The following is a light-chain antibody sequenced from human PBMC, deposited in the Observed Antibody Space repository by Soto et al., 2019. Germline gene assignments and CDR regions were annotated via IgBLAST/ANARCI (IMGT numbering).Light chain of an antibody. Sequence: QSVLTQPASVSGSPGQSITISCTGTSSDIGGYNYVSWYQQDSGKAPKLIIYAVTDRPSGVSSRFSGSKSGNTAFLTISGLQAEDEADYYCTSYTRSSTYVFGTGTKLTVL. CDR1: SSDIGGYNY. CDR3: TSYTRSSTYV. CDR2: AVT. J-gene: IGLJ1*01. V-gene: IGLV2-14*01.